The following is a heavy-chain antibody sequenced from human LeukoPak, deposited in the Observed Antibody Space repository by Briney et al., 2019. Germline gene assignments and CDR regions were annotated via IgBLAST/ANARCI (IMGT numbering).Heavy chain of an antibody. V-gene: IGHV1-2*02. Sequence: GASVKVSCKASGYTFTGYYMHWVRQAPGQGLEWMGWINPNSGGTNYAQKLQGRVTMTRDTSISTAYMELSRLRSDDTAVYYCARDGAYCSSTSCYSYYYYYGMDVWGQGTTVTVSS. CDR1: GYTFTGYY. CDR2: INPNSGGT. J-gene: IGHJ6*02. CDR3: ARDGAYCSSTSCYSYYYYYGMDV. D-gene: IGHD2-2*01.